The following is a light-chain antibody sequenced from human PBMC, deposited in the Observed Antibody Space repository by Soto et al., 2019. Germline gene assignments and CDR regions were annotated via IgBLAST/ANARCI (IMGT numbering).Light chain of an antibody. CDR2: DAS. J-gene: IGKJ3*01. CDR1: HSVSTS. CDR3: QQRSTWPPFS. Sequence: EIELTQSPATLSLSPGERATLSCRASHSVSTSLAWYQQKPGQAPRLLIYDASNRATGIPARFSGSGSGTDFTLTIGSLEPEDFAVYYCQQRSTWPPFSFGPGTKVDIK. V-gene: IGKV3-11*01.